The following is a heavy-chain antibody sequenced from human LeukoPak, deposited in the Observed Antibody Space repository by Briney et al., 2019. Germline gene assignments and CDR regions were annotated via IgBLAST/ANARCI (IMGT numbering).Heavy chain of an antibody. CDR2: INHSGST. V-gene: IGHV4-34*01. J-gene: IGHJ5*02. D-gene: IGHD5-24*01. Sequence: KTSETLSLTCAVYGGSFSGYYWSWIRQPPGKGLEWIGEINHSGSTNYNPSLKSRVTISVDTSKNQFSLKLSSVTAADTAVYYCARGVEMATITNWFDPWGQGTLVTVSS. CDR3: ARGVEMATITNWFDP. CDR1: GGSFSGYY.